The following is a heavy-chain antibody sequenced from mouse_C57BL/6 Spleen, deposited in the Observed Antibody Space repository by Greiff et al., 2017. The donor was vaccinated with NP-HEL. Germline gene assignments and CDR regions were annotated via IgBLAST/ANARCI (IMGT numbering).Heavy chain of an antibody. D-gene: IGHD3-2*02. CDR3: ASSRTAQAHAWFAY. Sequence: EVQLQQSGPELVKPGASVKIPCKASGYTFTDYNMDWVKQSPGKSLEWIGDINPDNGGTIYNQKFKGKATLTVDKSSSTAYMELRSLTSEDTAVYYCASSRTAQAHAWFAYWGQGTLVTVSA. V-gene: IGHV1-18*01. CDR2: INPDNGGT. CDR1: GYTFTDYN. J-gene: IGHJ3*01.